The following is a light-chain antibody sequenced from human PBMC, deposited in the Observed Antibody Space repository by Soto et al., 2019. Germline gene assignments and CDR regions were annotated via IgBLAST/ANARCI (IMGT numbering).Light chain of an antibody. J-gene: IGLJ3*02. Sequence: QSVLTQPPSVSAAPGQKVTISCSGSSSNIGNNYISWYQQLPGAAPRLLIYDINKRPSGIPDRFSGSKSGSSATLDITGLQTGDEAVYYCGTWHRSLTHVVFGGGTKLTVL. CDR2: DIN. CDR1: SSNIGNNY. V-gene: IGLV1-51*01. CDR3: GTWHRSLTHVV.